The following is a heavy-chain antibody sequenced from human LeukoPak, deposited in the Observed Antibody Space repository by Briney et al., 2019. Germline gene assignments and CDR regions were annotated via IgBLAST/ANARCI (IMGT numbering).Heavy chain of an antibody. Sequence: PGGSLRLSCAASGFTFSRYGMHWVRQAPGKGLEWVAAISYDGNNKYHADSVKGRFTISRDNSKNTLYLQMNSLRTEDTAVYYCARDHGSGYDPLYEYWGQGTLVTASS. D-gene: IGHD3-22*01. J-gene: IGHJ4*02. CDR1: GFTFSRYG. V-gene: IGHV3-30*19. CDR2: ISYDGNNK. CDR3: ARDHGSGYDPLYEY.